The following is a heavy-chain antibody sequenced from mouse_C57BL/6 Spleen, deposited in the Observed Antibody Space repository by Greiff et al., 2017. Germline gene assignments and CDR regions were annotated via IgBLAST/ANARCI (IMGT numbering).Heavy chain of an antibody. CDR3: TKYYGSSFAY. J-gene: IGHJ3*01. V-gene: IGHV14-4*01. CDR2: IDPETGDT. D-gene: IGHD1-1*01. Sequence: VQLQQSGAELVRPGASVKLSCTASGFNIKDDYMHWVKQRPVQGLEWIGWIDPETGDTEYASKFQGKATITADTSSNTAYLQLSSLTSEDTAVYYCTKYYGSSFAYWGQGTLVTVSA. CDR1: GFNIKDDY.